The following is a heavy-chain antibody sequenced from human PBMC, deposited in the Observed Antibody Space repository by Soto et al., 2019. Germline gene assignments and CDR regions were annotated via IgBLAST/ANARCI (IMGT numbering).Heavy chain of an antibody. CDR1: SDSISSSPYY. CDR3: AIQGLLWFGESAFDY. Sequence: PSETLSLTCTVSSDSISSSPYYWCWIRQPPGKGLEWVSSISSSSSYIYYADSVKGRFTISRDNAKNSLYLQMNSLRAEDTAVYYCAIQGLLWFGESAFDYSGQGTTVTVSS. J-gene: IGHJ4*02. V-gene: IGHV3-21*01. D-gene: IGHD3-10*01. CDR2: ISSSSSYI.